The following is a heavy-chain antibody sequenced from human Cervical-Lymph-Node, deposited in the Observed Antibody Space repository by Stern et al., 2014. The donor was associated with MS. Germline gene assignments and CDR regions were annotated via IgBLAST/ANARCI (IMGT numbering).Heavy chain of an antibody. V-gene: IGHV1-46*02. CDR2: INPSDSST. CDR1: GYTFNTYY. J-gene: IGHJ4*02. Sequence: QVQLGQSGAEVKQPGASVKVSCKASGYTFNTYYMHWVRQAPGQGLEWMGIINPSDSSTHYAQKMQGRVTMTWDTSTNTVYMELSSLRSQDTAIYYCARGSSTTYGSASYEYWGQGTRVTVAS. CDR3: ARGSSTTYGSASYEY. D-gene: IGHD3-10*01.